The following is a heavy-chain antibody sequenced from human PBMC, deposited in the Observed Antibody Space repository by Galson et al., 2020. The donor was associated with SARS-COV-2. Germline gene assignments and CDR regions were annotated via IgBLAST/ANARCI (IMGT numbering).Heavy chain of an antibody. CDR2: IWYDGSNK. Sequence: GGSLRLSCAASGFTFSSYGMHWVRQAPGKGLEWVAVIWYDGSNKYYADSVKGRFTISRDNSKNTLYLQMNSLRAEDTAVYYCARARWYSSSWNGYYFDYWGQGTLVTVSS. CDR3: ARARWYSSSWNGYYFDY. V-gene: IGHV3-33*01. J-gene: IGHJ4*02. CDR1: GFTFSSYG. D-gene: IGHD6-13*01.